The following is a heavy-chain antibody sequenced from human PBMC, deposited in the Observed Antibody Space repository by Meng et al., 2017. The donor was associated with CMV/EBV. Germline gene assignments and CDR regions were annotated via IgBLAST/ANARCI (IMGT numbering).Heavy chain of an antibody. CDR3: ARDSGDDFSGLDY. V-gene: IGHV3-21*01. J-gene: IGHJ4*02. CDR2: ISSSSSFM. D-gene: IGHD5-12*01. CDR1: GFTVSSYS. Sequence: GGFLRLSCAASGFTVSSYSMNWVRQAPGKGLEWVSSISSSSSFMYYADSVKGRFTISRDNAKNSLYLQMNSLRAEDTTVYYCARDSGDDFSGLDYWGQGTLVTVSS.